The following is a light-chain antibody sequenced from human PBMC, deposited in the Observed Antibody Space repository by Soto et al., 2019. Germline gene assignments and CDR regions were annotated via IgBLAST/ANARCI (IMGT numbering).Light chain of an antibody. CDR2: GAS. V-gene: IGKV3-20*01. J-gene: IGKJ1*01. CDR1: QSVSRSY. Sequence: EIVLTQSPGTLSLSPGERATLARRTSQSVSRSYLAWYQQKPGQAPRLLIYGASSRATGIPDRFSGSGSGTDFTLTISRLEPEDFAVYYCQQYGSSPGTFGQGTKV. CDR3: QQYGSSPGT.